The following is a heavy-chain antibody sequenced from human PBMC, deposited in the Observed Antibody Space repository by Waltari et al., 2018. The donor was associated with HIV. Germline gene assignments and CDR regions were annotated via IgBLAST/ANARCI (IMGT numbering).Heavy chain of an antibody. CDR1: GGSISRRRPY. CDR2: ISSIGSS. V-gene: IGHV4-39*01. D-gene: IGHD3-16*02. Sequence: QLQLQESGPGLVKPPETLSLTCIVSGGSISRRRPYWGWTRTPPGKGLEWLATISSIGSSFYNPSLKSRLTISVDTSKNRFSLRLSSVTAADTAVYYCARHLNHGHDYVWGSYRPFDYWGQGTLVTVSS. CDR3: ARHLNHGHDYVWGSYRPFDY. J-gene: IGHJ4*02.